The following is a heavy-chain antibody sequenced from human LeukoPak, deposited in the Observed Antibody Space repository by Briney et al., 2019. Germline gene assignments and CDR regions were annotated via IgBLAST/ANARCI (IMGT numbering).Heavy chain of an antibody. CDR2: MNPNSGNT. V-gene: IGHV1-8*01. CDR3: ARYGVTMVRGVIITNWFDP. Sequence: GASVKVSCKASGYTFTSYDINWVRQATGQGLEWMGWMNPNSGNTGYAQKFQGRVTMTRNTPISTAYMELSSLRSEDTAVYYCARYGVTMVRGVIITNWFDPWGQGTLVTVSS. D-gene: IGHD3-10*01. CDR1: GYTFTSYD. J-gene: IGHJ5*02.